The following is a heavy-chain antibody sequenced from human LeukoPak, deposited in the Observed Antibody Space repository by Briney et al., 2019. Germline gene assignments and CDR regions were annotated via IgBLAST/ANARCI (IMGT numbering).Heavy chain of an antibody. Sequence: SETLSLTCIVSTGSISSYYWSWIRQPPGKALEWIGNIFYSGSTYYSPSLKSRVTISLDTSRNQFSLKLNSVTAAGTAVYYCAKSNGYGLIDIWGQGTMVTVSS. CDR1: TGSISSYY. CDR2: IFYSGST. J-gene: IGHJ3*02. D-gene: IGHD3-22*01. V-gene: IGHV4-59*12. CDR3: AKSNGYGLIDI.